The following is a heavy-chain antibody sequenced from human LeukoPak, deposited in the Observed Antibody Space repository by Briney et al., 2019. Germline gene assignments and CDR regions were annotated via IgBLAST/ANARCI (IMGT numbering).Heavy chain of an antibody. Sequence: PSETLSLTCAVYGGSFSGYYWSWIRQPPGKGLEWIGEINHSGSTNYNPSLKSRVTISVDTSKNQFSLKLSSVTAADTAVYYCARAGRDCSSTSCSPHTANYYYYGMDVWGQGTTFTVSS. CDR3: ARAGRDCSSTSCSPHTANYYYYGMDV. CDR2: INHSGST. D-gene: IGHD2-2*01. J-gene: IGHJ6*02. V-gene: IGHV4-34*01. CDR1: GGSFSGYY.